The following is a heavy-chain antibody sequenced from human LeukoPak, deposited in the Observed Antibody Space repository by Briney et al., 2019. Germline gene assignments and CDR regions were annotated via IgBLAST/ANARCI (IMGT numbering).Heavy chain of an antibody. V-gene: IGHV3-23*01. CDR2: ISGSGGST. J-gene: IGHJ4*02. CDR3: AGTYGDYPFDY. D-gene: IGHD4-17*01. Sequence: GGSLRLSCAASGFTFSSYAMSWVRQAPGKGLEWVSAISGSGGSTYYADSVKGRFTISRDNSKNTLYLQMNSLRVEDTAVYYCAGTYGDYPFDYWGQGTLVTVSS. CDR1: GFTFSSYA.